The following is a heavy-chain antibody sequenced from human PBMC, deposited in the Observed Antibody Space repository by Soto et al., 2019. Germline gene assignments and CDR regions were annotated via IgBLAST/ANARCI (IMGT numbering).Heavy chain of an antibody. D-gene: IGHD2-2*01. CDR2: IIPILGIA. CDR3: ARDRGRGDIVVVPAAMAGQYYYYMDV. V-gene: IGHV1-69*04. Sequence: SVKVSCKASGGTFSSYTISWVRQAPGQGLEWMGRIIPILGIANYAQKFQGRVTITADKSTSTAYMELSSLRSEDTAVYYCARDRGRGDIVVVPAAMAGQYYYYMDVWGKGTTVTVSS. CDR1: GGTFSSYT. J-gene: IGHJ6*03.